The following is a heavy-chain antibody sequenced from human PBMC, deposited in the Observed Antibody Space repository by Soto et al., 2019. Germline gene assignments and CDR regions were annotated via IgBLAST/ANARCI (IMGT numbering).Heavy chain of an antibody. CDR1: GDSVSTTDFY. CDR2: FLYRGNT. V-gene: IGHV4-39*01. CDR3: AKQGRYGFKPHPPSKF. J-gene: IGHJ4*02. Sequence: SETLSLTCSVSGDSVSTTDFYWGWIRQSPGKGLEWIGSFLYRGNTYYNPSLKSRATVSVDPSRNEFSLKLNSVTAKDTAVYYRAKQGRYGFKPHPPSKFWSQGTLVTVSP. D-gene: IGHD5-18*01.